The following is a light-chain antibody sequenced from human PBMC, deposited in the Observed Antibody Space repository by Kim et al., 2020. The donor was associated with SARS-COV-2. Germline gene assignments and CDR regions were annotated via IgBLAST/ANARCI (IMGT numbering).Light chain of an antibody. CDR3: QAWDSTTAYV. V-gene: IGLV3-1*01. Sequence: SYELTQPPSVSVSPGQTASITCSGDTLGDKRVFWYQQRPGQSPVLVIYQDIKRPSGIPERFSGSNSGNSATLTISGTQTVDEADYYCQAWDSTTAYVFGT. CDR1: TLGDKR. J-gene: IGLJ1*01. CDR2: QDI.